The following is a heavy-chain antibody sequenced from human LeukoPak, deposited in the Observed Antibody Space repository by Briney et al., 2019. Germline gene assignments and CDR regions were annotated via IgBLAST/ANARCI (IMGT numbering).Heavy chain of an antibody. J-gene: IGHJ4*02. D-gene: IGHD2-21*02. CDR2: IKQDGSEK. V-gene: IGHV3-7*01. Sequence: PGGSLRLSCAASGFTFSSYWMSWVRQAPGKGLEWVANIKQDGSEKYYVDSVKGRVTITRDNAKNSLYLQMNSLRAEDTAVYYCARGYRGGDCYLPFVYWGQGTLVTVSS. CDR3: ARGYRGGDCYLPFVY. CDR1: GFTFSSYW.